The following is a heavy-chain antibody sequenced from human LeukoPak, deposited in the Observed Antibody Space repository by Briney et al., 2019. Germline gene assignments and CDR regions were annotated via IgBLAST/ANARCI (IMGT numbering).Heavy chain of an antibody. CDR1: GYTFTGYY. CDR3: ARAPPDSSGYYSNWFDP. CDR2: INAGNGNT. V-gene: IGHV1-3*01. J-gene: IGHJ5*02. Sequence: ASVKVSCKASGYTFTGYYMHWVRQAPGQRLEWMGWINAGNGNTKYSQKFQGRVTITRDTSASTAYMELSSLRSEDTAVYYCARAPPDSSGYYSNWFDPWGQGTLVTVSS. D-gene: IGHD3-22*01.